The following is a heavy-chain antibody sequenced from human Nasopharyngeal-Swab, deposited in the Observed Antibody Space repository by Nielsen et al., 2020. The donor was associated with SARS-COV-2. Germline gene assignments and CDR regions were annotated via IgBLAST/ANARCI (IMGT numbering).Heavy chain of an antibody. D-gene: IGHD2-21*01. CDR1: GYTFTSYY. CDR2: INPSVCST. Sequence: ASVKVSCPASGYTFTSYYMHWVRQAPGQGLEWMGIINPSVCSTSYAQKFQGRVTMTRDTSTSTVYMELSSLRSEDTAVYYCARGGIPPHFRSYFDYWGQGTLVTVSS. V-gene: IGHV1-46*01. CDR3: ARGGIPPHFRSYFDY. J-gene: IGHJ4*02.